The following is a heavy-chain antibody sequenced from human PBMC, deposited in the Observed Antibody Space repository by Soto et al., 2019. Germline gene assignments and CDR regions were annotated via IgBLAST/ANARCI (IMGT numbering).Heavy chain of an antibody. D-gene: IGHD3-3*01. Sequence: GSISTFYWIGWVRQMPGKGLEWMGIIYPGDSDTRYSPSFQGQVTISADKSISTAYLQWSSLKASDTAMYYCARAITIFGVVPDYYGMDVWGQGTTVTVSS. V-gene: IGHV5-51*01. J-gene: IGHJ6*02. CDR1: GSISTFYW. CDR2: IYPGDSDT. CDR3: ARAITIFGVVPDYYGMDV.